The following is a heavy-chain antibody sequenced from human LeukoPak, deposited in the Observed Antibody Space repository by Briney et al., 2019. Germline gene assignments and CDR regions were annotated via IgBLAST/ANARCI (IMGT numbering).Heavy chain of an antibody. CDR1: GYTFTDYF. V-gene: IGHV1-2*02. CDR3: GRNRLGKALDI. J-gene: IGHJ3*02. CDR2: IGPKSGDT. D-gene: IGHD7-27*01. Sequence: ASVKVSCKASGYTFTDYFIHWVRQAPGQGLEWMGWIGPKSGDTSYSQKFQGRVTVTRDTSINTAYMELSRLGSDETAVYYCGRNRLGKALDIWGQGTMVTVSS.